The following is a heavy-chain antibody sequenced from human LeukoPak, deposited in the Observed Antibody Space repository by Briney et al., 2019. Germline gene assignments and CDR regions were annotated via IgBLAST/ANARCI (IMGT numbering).Heavy chain of an antibody. CDR1: GGSISSGGYY. J-gene: IGHJ5*02. CDR3: AGPTCLRGGYCSTNP. Sequence: DPSETLSLTCTVSGGSISSGGYYMSWIRQAPGKGLEWISYISSSSDYTNYADSVKGRFTISRDNAKNSLYLQMNSLRAEDTAVYYCAGPTCLRGGYCSTNPWGQGTLVTVSS. CDR2: ISSSSDYT. V-gene: IGHV3-11*03. D-gene: IGHD2-2*01.